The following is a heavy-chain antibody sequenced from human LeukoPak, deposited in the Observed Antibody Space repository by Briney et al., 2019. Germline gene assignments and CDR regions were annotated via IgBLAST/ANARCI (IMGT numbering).Heavy chain of an antibody. J-gene: IGHJ6*03. CDR3: ATRSEKYCSSTSCRSAYYYYMDV. Sequence: SVKVSFKASGYTFTSCGISWVRQAPGQGLEWMGGIIPIFGTANYAQKFQGRVTITADESTSTAYMELSSLRSEDTAVYYCATRSEKYCSSTSCRSAYYYYMDVWGKGTTVTVSS. CDR1: GYTFTSCG. CDR2: IIPIFGTA. D-gene: IGHD2-2*01. V-gene: IGHV1-69*13.